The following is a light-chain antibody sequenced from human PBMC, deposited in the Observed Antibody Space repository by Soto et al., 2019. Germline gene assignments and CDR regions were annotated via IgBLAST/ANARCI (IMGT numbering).Light chain of an antibody. Sequence: DLWQTPSPDSLAVSLGARATINCKSSQSVLYSSNNKNYLAWYLQKPGHSPQLLIYLGSTRASGVPDRFSGSGSGTDFTLRINTVEAEDVGVYYCMQALQVPFTFGPGTNVDIK. CDR3: MQALQVPFT. V-gene: IGKV4-1*01. CDR2: LGS. J-gene: IGKJ3*01. CDR1: QSVLYSSNNKNY.